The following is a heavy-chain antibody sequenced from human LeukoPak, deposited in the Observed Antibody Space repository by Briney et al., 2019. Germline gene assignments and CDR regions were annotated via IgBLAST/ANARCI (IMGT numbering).Heavy chain of an antibody. J-gene: IGHJ4*02. CDR2: IIPILSPP. D-gene: IGHD3-9*01. Sequence: ASVKVSCKTSGGTFGTYAINWVRQAPGQGLEWMGGIIPILSPPNYAQKFQGRVTITADESTSTVYMELSSLRSEDTAVFYCARSPHILTGENFDFWGQGTLVTVSS. V-gene: IGHV1-69*13. CDR1: GGTFGTYA. CDR3: ARSPHILTGENFDF.